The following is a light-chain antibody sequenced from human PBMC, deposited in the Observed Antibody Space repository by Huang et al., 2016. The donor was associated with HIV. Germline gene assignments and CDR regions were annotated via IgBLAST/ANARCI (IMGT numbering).Light chain of an antibody. CDR3: QQYYSSPRT. J-gene: IGKJ2*01. V-gene: IGKV4-1*01. Sequence: DIVMTQSPDSLAVSLGERATINCKSSQSVLYNSNNRNYLAWYQQKAGQPPKLLIYCASTRESGVPVRFSGSGSGTDFTLTISSVQAEDVAVYYCQQYYSSPRTFGQGTKLEIK. CDR2: CAS. CDR1: QSVLYNSNNRNY.